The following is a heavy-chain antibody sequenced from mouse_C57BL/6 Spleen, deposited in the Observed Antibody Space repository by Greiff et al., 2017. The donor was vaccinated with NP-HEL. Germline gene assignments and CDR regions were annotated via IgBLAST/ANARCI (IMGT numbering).Heavy chain of an antibody. CDR1: GYTFTSYW. D-gene: IGHD3-2*02. V-gene: IGHV1-52*01. J-gene: IGHJ3*01. CDR3: ARSDSSGWGFAY. Sequence: VQLQQPGAELVRPGSSVKLSCKASGYTFTSYWMHWVKQRPIQGLEWIGNIDPSDSETHYNQKFKDKATLTVDKSSSTAYMQLSSLTSEDSAVYYCARSDSSGWGFAYWGQGTLVTVSA. CDR2: IDPSDSET.